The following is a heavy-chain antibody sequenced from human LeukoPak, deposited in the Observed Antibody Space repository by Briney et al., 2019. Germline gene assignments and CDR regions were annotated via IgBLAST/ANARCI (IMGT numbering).Heavy chain of an antibody. D-gene: IGHD3-22*01. V-gene: IGHV3-23*01. CDR1: GFTFSSYA. CDR2: ISGSGGST. CDR3: AKDPLYYYDSSGLP. Sequence: GGSLRLSCAASGFTFSSYAMSWVRQAPGKGLEWVSAISGSGGSTYYADSVKDRFTISRDNSKNTLYLQMNSLRAEDTAVYYCAKDPLYYYDSSGLPWGQGTMVTVSS. J-gene: IGHJ3*01.